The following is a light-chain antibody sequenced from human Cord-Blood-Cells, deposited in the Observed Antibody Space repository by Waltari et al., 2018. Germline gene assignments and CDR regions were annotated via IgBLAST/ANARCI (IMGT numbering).Light chain of an antibody. Sequence: EIVLTQSPGTLSLSPGERATLSCRASQRVSSSYLAWYQQQPGPAPRLLIYGASSRATGIPDRFSGSGAGTDFTLTISRLEPEDFAVYYCQQYGSSPRTFGQGTKVEIK. V-gene: IGKV3-20*01. CDR1: QRVSSSY. CDR3: QQYGSSPRT. J-gene: IGKJ1*01. CDR2: GAS.